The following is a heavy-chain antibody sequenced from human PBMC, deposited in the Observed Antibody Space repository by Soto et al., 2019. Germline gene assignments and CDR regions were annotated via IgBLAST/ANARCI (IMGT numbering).Heavy chain of an antibody. Sequence: QVQLVQSGAEVKKPGASVRVSCKASGYTFTSHGISWVRQAPGQGLGWMGWISAYNGDTNYAQKFQGRVTMTTDTSTSTVYMELRSLRSDDTAVYYCARVRAELGYCSGGSCLTYYYGMDVWGQGTTFTVSS. J-gene: IGHJ6*02. CDR2: ISAYNGDT. V-gene: IGHV1-18*01. CDR1: GYTFTSHG. D-gene: IGHD2-15*01. CDR3: ARVRAELGYCSGGSCLTYYYGMDV.